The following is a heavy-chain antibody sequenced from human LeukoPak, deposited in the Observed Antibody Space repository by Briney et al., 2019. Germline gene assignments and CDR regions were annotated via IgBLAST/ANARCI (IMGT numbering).Heavy chain of an antibody. D-gene: IGHD3-3*01. CDR3: AREGYYDFWSGHYNWFDP. J-gene: IGHJ5*02. Sequence: PSETLSLACTVSGGSISSYYWSWIRQPAGKGLEWIGRIYTSGSTNYNPSLKSRVTISVDKSKNQFSLKLSSVTAADTAVYYCAREGYYDFWSGHYNWFDPRGQGTLVTVSS. V-gene: IGHV4-4*07. CDR1: GGSISSYY. CDR2: IYTSGST.